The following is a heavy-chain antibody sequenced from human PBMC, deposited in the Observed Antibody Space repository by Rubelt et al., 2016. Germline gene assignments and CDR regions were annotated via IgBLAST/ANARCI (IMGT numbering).Heavy chain of an antibody. V-gene: IGHV3-33*01. D-gene: IGHD6-13*01. Sequence: QVQLVESGGGVVQPGRSLRLSCAASGFTFSSYGMHWVRQAPGKGLEWVAVIWYDGSNKYYADSVKGRFTISRDNSKTTLYLQMNSLRAEDTAVYYWARDRAGSSSWYPVFGAFDIWGQGTMVTVSS. J-gene: IGHJ3*02. CDR3: ARDRAGSSSWYPVFGAFDI. CDR2: IWYDGSNK. CDR1: GFTFSSYG.